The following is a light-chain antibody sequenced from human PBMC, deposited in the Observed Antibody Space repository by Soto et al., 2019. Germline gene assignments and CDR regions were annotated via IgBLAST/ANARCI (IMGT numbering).Light chain of an antibody. J-gene: IGKJ4*01. CDR3: QQYDNSPGT. Sequence: EIVLTQSPGTLSLSPGERATLSCRASQSVSSSYLAWYQQKPGQAPRLLIYGASSRATGIPDRFSGSGSGTDFTLTISRLEPEDFAVYYCQQYDNSPGTFGGGTKVDIK. CDR2: GAS. CDR1: QSVSSSY. V-gene: IGKV3-20*01.